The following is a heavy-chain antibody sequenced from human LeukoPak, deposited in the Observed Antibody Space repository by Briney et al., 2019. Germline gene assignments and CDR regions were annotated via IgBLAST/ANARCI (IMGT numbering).Heavy chain of an antibody. V-gene: IGHV1-69*13. D-gene: IGHD3-22*01. CDR2: IIPIFGTA. J-gene: IGHJ6*02. CDR1: GGTFSSYA. Sequence: SVNVSCKASGGTFSSYAISWVRQAPGQGLEWMGGIIPIFGTANYAQKFQGRVTITADESTSTAYMELSSLRSEDTAVYYCARVLDSSGYSSDYYYYYGMDVWGQGTTVTVSS. CDR3: ARVLDSSGYSSDYYYYYGMDV.